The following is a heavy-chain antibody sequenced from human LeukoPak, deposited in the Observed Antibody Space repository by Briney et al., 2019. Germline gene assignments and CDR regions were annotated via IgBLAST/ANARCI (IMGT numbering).Heavy chain of an antibody. D-gene: IGHD6-19*01. Sequence: GGSLRLSCAAPGFTFSSYAMSWVRQAPGKGLEWVSAISGSGGSTYYADSVKGRFTISRDNSKNTLYLQMNSLRAEDTAVYYCAKDGGIAVANNYYYYGMDVWGQGTTVTVSS. CDR2: ISGSGGST. CDR1: GFTFSSYA. J-gene: IGHJ6*02. CDR3: AKDGGIAVANNYYYYGMDV. V-gene: IGHV3-23*01.